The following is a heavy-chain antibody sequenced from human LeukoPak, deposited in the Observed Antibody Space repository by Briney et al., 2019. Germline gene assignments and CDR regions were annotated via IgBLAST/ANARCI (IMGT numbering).Heavy chain of an antibody. J-gene: IGHJ4*02. CDR1: GGSISSSSYY. CDR2: IYYSGST. D-gene: IGHD3-3*01. CDR3: ARYYDFWSGYFDY. Sequence: SETLSLTCTVSGGSISSSSYYWGWIRQPPGKGLEWIGSIYYSGSTYYNPSLKSRVTISVDTSKNQFSLKLSSVTAADTAVYYCARYYDFWSGYFDYWGQGTLVTVSP. V-gene: IGHV4-39*07.